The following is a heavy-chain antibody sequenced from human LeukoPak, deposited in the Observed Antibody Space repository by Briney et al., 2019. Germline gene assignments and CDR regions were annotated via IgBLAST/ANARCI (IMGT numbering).Heavy chain of an antibody. CDR2: IYTSGST. J-gene: IGHJ6*03. D-gene: IGHD3-3*01. Sequence: SQTLSLTCTVSGGSISSGSYYWSWIRQPAGKGLEWIGSIYTSGSTNYNPSLKSRVTISVDTSKNQFSLKLSSVTAADTAVYYCARGSHYDFWSGYSPYYYYYMDVWGKGTTVTVSS. CDR1: GGSISSGSYY. V-gene: IGHV4-61*02. CDR3: ARGSHYDFWSGYSPYYYYYMDV.